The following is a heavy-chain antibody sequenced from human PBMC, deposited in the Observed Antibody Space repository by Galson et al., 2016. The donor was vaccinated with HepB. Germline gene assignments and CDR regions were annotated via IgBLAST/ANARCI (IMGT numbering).Heavy chain of an antibody. J-gene: IGHJ2*01. CDR2: INHSGGT. V-gene: IGHV4-34*01. D-gene: IGHD6-13*01. CDR1: GGSFSGYY. CDR3: ARSRGSWYSDWYFNI. Sequence: SETLSLTCAVYGGSFSGYYWSWIRQPPGGGLEWIGEINHSGGTNYNPSLKSRVTISADTSKNQFSLNLFSVTAADTAVYYCARSRGSWYSDWYFNIWGRGTLVTVSS.